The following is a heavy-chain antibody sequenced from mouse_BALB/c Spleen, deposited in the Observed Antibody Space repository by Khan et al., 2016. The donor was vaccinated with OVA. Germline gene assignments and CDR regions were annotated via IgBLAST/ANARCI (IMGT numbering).Heavy chain of an antibody. CDR3: ARDDYFVGDAMDD. V-gene: IGHV1S56*01. Sequence: QMQLEESGPDLVKPGTSVRISCKASGYTFTTYYIHWVKQRPGQGLEWIGWIYPGNVNTNYNEKFKGKATLTADKSSSTAYMQLSSLTSEDSAVYFCARDDYFVGDAMDDWGQGSSVTVSS. CDR2: IYPGNVNT. J-gene: IGHJ4*01. CDR1: GYTFTTYY. D-gene: IGHD2-4*01.